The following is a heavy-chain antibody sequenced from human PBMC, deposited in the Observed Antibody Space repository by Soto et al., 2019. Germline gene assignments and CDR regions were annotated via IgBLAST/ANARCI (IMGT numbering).Heavy chain of an antibody. Sequence: GASVKVSCKASGYTFTSYYMHWVRQAPGQGLEWMGIINPSGGSTSYAQKFQGRVTMTRDTSTSTAYMELSSLRSEDTAVYYCARDSAPWYCDYWGQGTLVTVAS. CDR2: INPSGGST. J-gene: IGHJ4*02. CDR3: ARDSAPWYCDY. D-gene: IGHD2-15*01. V-gene: IGHV1-46*01. CDR1: GYTFTSYY.